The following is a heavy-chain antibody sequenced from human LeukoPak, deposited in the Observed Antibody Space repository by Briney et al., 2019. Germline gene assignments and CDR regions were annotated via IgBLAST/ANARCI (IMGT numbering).Heavy chain of an antibody. V-gene: IGHV4-59*01. CDR2: IFYSGIT. CDR3: ARGAYYYGSSGYNWYFDL. Sequence: PSETLSLTCTVSGGSISSYYWSWIRQPPGKGLEWIGYIFYSGITNYNPSLKSRVTISIDTSKNQFSLKLSSVTAADTAVYYCARGAYYYGSSGYNWYFDLWGRGTLVTVSS. CDR1: GGSISSYY. D-gene: IGHD3-22*01. J-gene: IGHJ2*01.